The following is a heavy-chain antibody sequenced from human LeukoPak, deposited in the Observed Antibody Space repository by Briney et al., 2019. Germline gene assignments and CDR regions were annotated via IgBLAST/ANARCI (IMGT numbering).Heavy chain of an antibody. CDR2: INTNTGNP. J-gene: IGHJ4*02. D-gene: IGHD3-3*01. Sequence: ASVKVSCKASGYTFTSYYMHWVRQAPGQGLEWMGWINTNTGNPTYAQGFTGRFVFSLDTSVSTAYLQISSLKAEDTAVYYCARDDFWSGLDFDYWGQGTLVTVSS. CDR1: GYTFTSYY. CDR3: ARDDFWSGLDFDY. V-gene: IGHV7-4-1*02.